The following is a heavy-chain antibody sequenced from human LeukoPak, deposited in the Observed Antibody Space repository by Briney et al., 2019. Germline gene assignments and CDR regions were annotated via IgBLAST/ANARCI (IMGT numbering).Heavy chain of an antibody. CDR1: GGSISSSSYY. D-gene: IGHD3-10*01. V-gene: IGHV4-30-2*01. CDR2: IYHSGST. Sequence: SETLSLTCTVSGGSISSSSYYWDWIRQPPGKGLEWIGCIYHSGSTYYNPSLKSRVTISVDRSKNQFSLKLSSVTAADTAVYYCARDRPMVRGAGGFDPWGQGTLVTVSS. J-gene: IGHJ5*02. CDR3: ARDRPMVRGAGGFDP.